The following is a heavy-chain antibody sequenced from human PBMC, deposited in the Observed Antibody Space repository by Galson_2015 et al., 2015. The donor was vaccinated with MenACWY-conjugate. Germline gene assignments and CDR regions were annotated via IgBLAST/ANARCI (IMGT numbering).Heavy chain of an antibody. V-gene: IGHV4-61*08. D-gene: IGHD3-3*01. CDR3: AREFSY. Sequence: SEPLSLTCPVSGGSASSSGYYWTWLRQPPGKGLEWIGLIYDSGTTKYNPSLKGRVTISLDTSKNQVSLKLSSVTAADTAVYYCAREFSYWGQGTLVTVSS. J-gene: IGHJ4*02. CDR2: IYDSGTT. CDR1: GGSASSSGYY.